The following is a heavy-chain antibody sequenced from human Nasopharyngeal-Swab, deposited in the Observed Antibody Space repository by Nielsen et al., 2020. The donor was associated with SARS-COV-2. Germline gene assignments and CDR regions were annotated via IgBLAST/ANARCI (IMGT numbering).Heavy chain of an antibody. D-gene: IGHD3-22*01. CDR2: IYSGGST. Sequence: VRQAPGKGPEWVSVIYSGGSTYSADSMKGRVTISGDNSKNTLYLQMNSLRAEDTAVYYCARGAYDSSGYFWDYWGQGTLVTVSS. CDR3: ARGAYDSSGYFWDY. V-gene: IGHV3-53*01. J-gene: IGHJ4*02.